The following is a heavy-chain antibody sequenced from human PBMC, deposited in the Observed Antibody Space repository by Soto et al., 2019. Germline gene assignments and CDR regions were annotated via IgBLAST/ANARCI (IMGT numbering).Heavy chain of an antibody. CDR2: IFQRERT. D-gene: IGHD1-20*01. CDR3: ARYNIRTSPFAL. V-gene: IGHV4-30-2*01. CDR1: GGSISSGVHS. J-gene: IGHJ5*02. Sequence: QLQLQESGSGLVKPSQTLSLTCAVSGGSISSGVHSWSWIRQPPGKGLEWIGYIFQRERTCYTPSLKSRVTISIDRSKNQFSLKLTSVTAAATAVYYCARYNIRTSPFALWGQGTLVTVSS.